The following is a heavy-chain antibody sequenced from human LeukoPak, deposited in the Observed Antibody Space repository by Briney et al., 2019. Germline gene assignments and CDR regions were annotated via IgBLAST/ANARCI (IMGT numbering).Heavy chain of an antibody. Sequence: PGGSLRLSCAASGFTFSSYSMNWVRQAPGKGLEWVSYISSSSSTIYYADSVKGQFTISRDNAKNSLYLQMNSLRDEDTAVYYCARERSDLMTTVRAFDYWGQGTLVTVSS. V-gene: IGHV3-48*02. D-gene: IGHD4-11*01. J-gene: IGHJ4*02. CDR1: GFTFSSYS. CDR3: ARERSDLMTTVRAFDY. CDR2: ISSSSSTI.